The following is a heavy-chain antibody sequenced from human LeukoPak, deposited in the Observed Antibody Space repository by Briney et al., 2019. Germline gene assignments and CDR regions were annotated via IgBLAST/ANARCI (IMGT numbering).Heavy chain of an antibody. D-gene: IGHD2-2*01. CDR3: AREVIPAASPYYFDY. CDR2: VYMSGST. Sequence: SETLSLTCTVSGGSISSGSYYWSWIRQPAGTGLEWVGRVYMSGSTNYNPSLKSRVTISIDTSKNQFSLELSSLTAADTAVYYCAREVIPAASPYYFDYWGQGTLVTVSS. J-gene: IGHJ4*02. V-gene: IGHV4-61*02. CDR1: GGSISSGSYY.